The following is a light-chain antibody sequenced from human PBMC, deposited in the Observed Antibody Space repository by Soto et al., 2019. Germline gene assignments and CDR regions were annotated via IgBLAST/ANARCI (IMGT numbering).Light chain of an antibody. J-gene: IGLJ1*01. CDR1: SSDVGGYNY. Sequence: QSVLTQPASVSGSPGQSITISCTGTSSDVGGYNYVSWYQQHPGKAPKLMIYDVSNRPSGVSNRFSGSKSGNTASLTISGLQAEDEADYYCSSYTSSSTLGVLGTGTKVTVL. CDR2: DVS. V-gene: IGLV2-14*01. CDR3: SSYTSSSTLGV.